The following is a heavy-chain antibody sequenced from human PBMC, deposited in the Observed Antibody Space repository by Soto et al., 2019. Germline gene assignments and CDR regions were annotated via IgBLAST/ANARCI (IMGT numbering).Heavy chain of an antibody. J-gene: IGHJ4*02. V-gene: IGHV3-23*01. CDR3: AKQVRDGTSSPYCFDY. D-gene: IGHD6-6*01. CDR2: ISSAVNI. CDR1: GFTFSNYA. Sequence: PGGSLRLSCAGSGFTFSNYAMSWVRQAPGKGLEWVSAISSAVNIYYADSVKGRFTISRDNSKNTLSLQMNSLRAEDTAVYYCAKQVRDGTSSPYCFDYWGQGTLVTVSS.